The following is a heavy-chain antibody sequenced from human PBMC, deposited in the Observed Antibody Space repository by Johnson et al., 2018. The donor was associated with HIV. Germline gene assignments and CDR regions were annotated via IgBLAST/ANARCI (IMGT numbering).Heavy chain of an antibody. J-gene: IGHJ3*01. D-gene: IGHD3-3*01. Sequence: QVQLVESGGGVVRPGRSLRLSCAASAFSFSNYAMGWVRQAPGKGLEWVAVISYDGSDKYYADSVKGRFTISRDNSKNTLYLQMNSLRAEDTAMYYCARGAMTMTQKGAFDVWGQGTMVTVSS. CDR2: ISYDGSDK. CDR1: AFSFSNYA. V-gene: IGHV3-30*04. CDR3: ARGAMTMTQKGAFDV.